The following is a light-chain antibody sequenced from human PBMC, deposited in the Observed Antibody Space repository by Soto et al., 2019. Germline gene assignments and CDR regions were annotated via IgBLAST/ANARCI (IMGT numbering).Light chain of an antibody. Sequence: EIVMTQSPATLSVSPGETATLSCRASQSVSRYLAWYQHRPGQAPRLLIYYASTRATGIPARFSGRGSGTELTLTISGLQSEDFAVYYCQQCSDWPLFTFGQGTRLEIK. CDR3: QQCSDWPLFT. J-gene: IGKJ5*01. CDR2: YAS. V-gene: IGKV3-15*01. CDR1: QSVSRY.